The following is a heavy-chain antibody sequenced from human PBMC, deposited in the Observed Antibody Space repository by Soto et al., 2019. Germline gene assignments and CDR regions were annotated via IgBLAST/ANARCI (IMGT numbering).Heavy chain of an antibody. V-gene: IGHV1-2*04. CDR3: ARVSITYYYYGLDV. CDR1: GYTFTDYY. Sequence: QVQLVQSGAEVKKPGASVKVSCKASGYTFTDYYIHWVRQAPGQGLEWMGWMNPNTGGTNYAQKFQGWVTMTRDTSISTAYMELSRLTSDDTAVYCCARVSITYYYYGLDVWGQGTPVTVSS. CDR2: MNPNTGGT. J-gene: IGHJ6*02.